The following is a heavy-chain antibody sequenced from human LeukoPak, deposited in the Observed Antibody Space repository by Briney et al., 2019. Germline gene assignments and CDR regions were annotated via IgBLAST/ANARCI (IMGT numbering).Heavy chain of an antibody. D-gene: IGHD1-14*01. CDR3: ATHQGGNPSY. V-gene: IGHV3-74*01. J-gene: IGHJ4*02. Sequence: GGSLRLSCAASGLTFSSHWMHWVRQAPGKGLVWVSSITNDGSSTTYADSVKGRFTISRDNAKIVLYLQVNSLRAEDTAVYYCATHQGGNPSYWGQGTLVTVSS. CDR2: ITNDGSST. CDR1: GLTFSSHW.